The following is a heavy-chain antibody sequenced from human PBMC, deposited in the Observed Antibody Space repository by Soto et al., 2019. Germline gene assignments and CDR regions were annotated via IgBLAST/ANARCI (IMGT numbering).Heavy chain of an antibody. J-gene: IGHJ6*03. D-gene: IGHD3-3*01. Sequence: PSETLSLTCTVSGGSISSYYWSWIRQPPGKGLEWIGYIYYSGSTNYNPPLKSRVTISVDTSKNQFSLKLSSVTAADTAVYYCARIHYDFWSGNYYYMDVWGKGTTVTVSS. CDR2: IYYSGST. CDR3: ARIHYDFWSGNYYYMDV. V-gene: IGHV4-59*08. CDR1: GGSISSYY.